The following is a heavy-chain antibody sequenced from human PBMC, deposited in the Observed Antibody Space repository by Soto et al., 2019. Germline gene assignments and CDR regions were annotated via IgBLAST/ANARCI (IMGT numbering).Heavy chain of an antibody. Sequence: EVLLLESGGGLAQPGGSLRLSCAASAFTFSSYAMSWVRQAPGKGLEWVSAVSGSGDSTYYADSVKGRFTISRDNSKNPLYLQMNSLRAEDTAVYYCAKGRASDCPGCTQDYWGQGTLVTVSS. CDR1: AFTFSSYA. D-gene: IGHD2-21*02. CDR3: AKGRASDCPGCTQDY. J-gene: IGHJ4*02. V-gene: IGHV3-23*01. CDR2: VSGSGDST.